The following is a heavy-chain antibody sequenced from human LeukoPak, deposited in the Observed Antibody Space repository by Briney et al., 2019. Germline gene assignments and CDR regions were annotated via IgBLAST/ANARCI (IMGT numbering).Heavy chain of an antibody. V-gene: IGHV3-21*01. CDR2: ISSSSSYI. CDR1: GFTFSSYS. Sequence: PGGSLRLSCAASGFTFSSYSMNWVRQAPGKGLEWVSSISSSSSYIYYADSVKGRFTISRDNTKNTLYLQMNSLRAEDTAVYYCAAAGHEYYFDYWGQGTLVTVSS. D-gene: IGHD6-13*01. CDR3: AAAGHEYYFDY. J-gene: IGHJ4*02.